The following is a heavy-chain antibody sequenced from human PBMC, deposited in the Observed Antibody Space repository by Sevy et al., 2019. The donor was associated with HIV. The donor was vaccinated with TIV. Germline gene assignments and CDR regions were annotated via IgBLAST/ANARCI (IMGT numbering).Heavy chain of an antibody. D-gene: IGHD3-10*01. Sequence: GGSLRLSCAASGFTFSNVWMSWVRQAPGKGLEWVSSISSSSRYIFYADSVKGRFTISRDNARNSLYLQMNSLRAEDTAVYYCARDMAYGSGSIVYDYWGQGTLVTVSS. CDR1: GFTFSNVW. J-gene: IGHJ4*02. CDR3: ARDMAYGSGSIVYDY. V-gene: IGHV3-21*01. CDR2: ISSSSRYI.